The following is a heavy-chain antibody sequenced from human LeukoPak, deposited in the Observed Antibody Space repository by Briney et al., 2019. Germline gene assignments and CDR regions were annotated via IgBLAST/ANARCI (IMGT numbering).Heavy chain of an antibody. J-gene: IGHJ4*02. V-gene: IGHV1-46*01. CDR3: ARFLEWFSPPDY. CDR2: INPSGGT. Sequence: ASVKVSCKASGYTFTGYYMHWVRQAPGQGLEWMGIINPSGGTSYAQKLQGRITMTRDTSTSTLYMELSSLRSDDTAVYYCARFLEWFSPPDYWGQGTLVTVSS. D-gene: IGHD3-3*01. CDR1: GYTFTGYY.